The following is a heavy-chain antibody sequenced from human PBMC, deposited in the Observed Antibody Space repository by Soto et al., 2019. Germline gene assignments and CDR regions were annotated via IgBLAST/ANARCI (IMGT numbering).Heavy chain of an antibody. Sequence: EVHLMESGGGLVKPGGSLRLSCAASGITLTNAWMNWVRQAPGKGLEWVGRIKSNTAGGTTDSTAPVKGRFSISRDDSKNTMYLQMNSLKSEDTAVYYCTPSGATGSYFHAWGQGTLVTVSS. CDR1: GITLTNAW. J-gene: IGHJ5*02. D-gene: IGHD1-26*01. V-gene: IGHV3-15*07. CDR3: TPSGATGSYFHA. CDR2: IKSNTAGGTT.